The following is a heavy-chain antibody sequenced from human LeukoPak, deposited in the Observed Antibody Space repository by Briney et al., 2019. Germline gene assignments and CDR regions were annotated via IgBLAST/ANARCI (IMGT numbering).Heavy chain of an antibody. J-gene: IGHJ3*02. CDR3: ARAHSSGWGWAFDI. Sequence: GGSLRLSCAASGFTFSDYYMSWIRQAPGKGLEWVSYISSSGSTIYYADSVKGRFTISRDNAKNSLYLQMNSLRAEDTAVYYCARAHSSGWGWAFDIWGQGTMVTVSS. V-gene: IGHV3-11*04. CDR1: GFTFSDYY. D-gene: IGHD6-19*01. CDR2: ISSSGSTI.